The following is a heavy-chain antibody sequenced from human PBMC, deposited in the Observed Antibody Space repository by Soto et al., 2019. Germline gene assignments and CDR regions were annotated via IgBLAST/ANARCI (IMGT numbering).Heavy chain of an antibody. Sequence: PGGSLRLSCAASGFTFSSYGMHWVRQAPGKGLEWVAVISYDGSNKYYADSAKGRFTISRDNSKNTLYLQMNSLRAEDTAVYYCAKTPFYCSGGSCGGLDYWGQGTLVTVSS. J-gene: IGHJ4*02. D-gene: IGHD2-15*01. V-gene: IGHV3-30*18. CDR2: ISYDGSNK. CDR1: GFTFSSYG. CDR3: AKTPFYCSGGSCGGLDY.